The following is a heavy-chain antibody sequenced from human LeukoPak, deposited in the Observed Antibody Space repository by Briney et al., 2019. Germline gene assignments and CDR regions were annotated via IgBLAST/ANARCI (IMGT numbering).Heavy chain of an antibody. CDR3: ASCEGSDWDAPFDY. CDR2: IYYSGST. Sequence: SETLSLTCTVSGGSISSYYWSWIRQPPGKGLEWIGYIYYSGSTNYNPSLKSRVTISVDTSKNQFSLKLSSVTAADTAVYYCASCEGSDWDAPFDYWGQGTLVTVSS. J-gene: IGHJ4*02. V-gene: IGHV4-59*12. D-gene: IGHD3/OR15-3a*01. CDR1: GGSISSYY.